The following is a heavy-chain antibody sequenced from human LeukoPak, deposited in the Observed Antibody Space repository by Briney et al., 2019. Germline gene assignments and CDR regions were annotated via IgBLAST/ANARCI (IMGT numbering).Heavy chain of an antibody. D-gene: IGHD6-13*01. CDR2: INSDGSTT. V-gene: IGHV3-74*01. CDR1: GFTFSSYW. J-gene: IGHJ4*02. CDR3: ARIAAAGPYNFDY. Sequence: GGSLRLSCAASGFTFSSYWMHWVRQAPGKGLVWVSRINSDGSTTNYADSVKGRFTISRDNAKNTLYLQMNSLRAEDTAVYYCARIAAAGPYNFDYWGQGTLVTVSS.